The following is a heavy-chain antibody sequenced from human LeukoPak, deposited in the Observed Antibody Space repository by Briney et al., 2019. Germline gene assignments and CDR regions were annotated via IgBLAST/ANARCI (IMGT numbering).Heavy chain of an antibody. CDR3: ARGPQLFYDPLGMAPDY. J-gene: IGHJ4*02. D-gene: IGHD5-24*01. CDR2: IIPILGIA. V-gene: IGHV1-69*04. CDR1: GGTFSSYA. Sequence: SVKVSCKASGGTFSSYAISWVRQAPGQGLEWMGRIIPILGIANYAQKFQGRVTITADKSTSTAYMGLRSLRSDDTAVYYCARGPQLFYDPLGMAPDYWGQGTLVTVSS.